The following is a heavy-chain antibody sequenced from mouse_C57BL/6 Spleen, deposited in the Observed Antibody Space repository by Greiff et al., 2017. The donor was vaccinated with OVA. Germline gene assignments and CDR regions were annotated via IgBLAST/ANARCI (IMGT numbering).Heavy chain of an antibody. CDR3: ARYYYGSSNWYFDV. Sequence: QVQLQQPGAELVMPGASVKLSCKASGYTFTSYWMHWVKQRPGQGLEWIGEIDPSDSYTNYNHKFKGKSTLTVDKSSSTAYMQLSSLTSEDSAVYYCARYYYGSSNWYFDVWGTGTTVTVSS. CDR2: IDPSDSYT. J-gene: IGHJ1*03. V-gene: IGHV1-69*01. D-gene: IGHD1-1*01. CDR1: GYTFTSYW.